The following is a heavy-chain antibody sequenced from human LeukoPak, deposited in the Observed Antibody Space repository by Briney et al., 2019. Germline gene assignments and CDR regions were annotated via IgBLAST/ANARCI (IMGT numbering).Heavy chain of an antibody. CDR1: GFTFSSYA. Sequence: GGSLRLSCAASGFTFSSYAISWVRQAPGKGLGWVSAISGSGGSTYYADSAKGRFTISRDNSKNTLYLQMNSLRAEDTAVYYCANVARVVIIQKDAFDIWGQGTMVTVSS. J-gene: IGHJ3*02. CDR3: ANVARVVIIQKDAFDI. D-gene: IGHD3-3*01. CDR2: ISGSGGST. V-gene: IGHV3-23*01.